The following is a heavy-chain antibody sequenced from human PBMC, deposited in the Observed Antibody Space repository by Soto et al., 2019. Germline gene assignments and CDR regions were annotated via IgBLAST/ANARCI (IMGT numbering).Heavy chain of an antibody. CDR3: ARNPPLACSYDY. CDR1: GFTFSDYY. V-gene: IGHV3-11*06. D-gene: IGHD6-6*01. J-gene: IGHJ4*02. CDR2: ISSSSSYT. Sequence: PGGSLRLSCAASGFTFSDYYMSWIRQAPGKGLEWVSYISSSSSYTNYADSVKGRFTISRDNVKNSRYLQMNRLRAEDTAVYYCARNPPLACSYDYWGQGTLVTVSS.